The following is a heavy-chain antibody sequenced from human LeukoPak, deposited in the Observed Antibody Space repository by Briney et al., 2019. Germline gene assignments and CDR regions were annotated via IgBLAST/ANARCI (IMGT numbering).Heavy chain of an antibody. CDR2: ITCSGGIT. V-gene: IGHV3-23*01. CDR3: ARDKAEGQPAFDY. Sequence: PVGSLCLSCAASGFTLSGYAMSGVRQAPRKGLEWVSAITCSGGITYYPESVKGRFTIYRDNSKNPLYRQRNSLRAEDAVVYYCARDKAEGQPAFDYWGEGTLVTVSS. J-gene: IGHJ4*02. D-gene: IGHD1-1*01. CDR1: GFTLSGYA.